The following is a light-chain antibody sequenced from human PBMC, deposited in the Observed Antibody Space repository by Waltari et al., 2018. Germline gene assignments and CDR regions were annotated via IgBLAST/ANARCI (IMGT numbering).Light chain of an antibody. CDR2: EAS. Sequence: DIVLTQSPATLSLSPGQRATLSCRANQRVSSFLAWYQQKPGQAPRLLIYEASNRATGIPARVSGSGSGTDFTLTISSLEPEDFAVYYCQHRRNWPSYTFGQGTKLEI. CDR1: QRVSSF. V-gene: IGKV3-11*01. J-gene: IGKJ2*01. CDR3: QHRRNWPSYT.